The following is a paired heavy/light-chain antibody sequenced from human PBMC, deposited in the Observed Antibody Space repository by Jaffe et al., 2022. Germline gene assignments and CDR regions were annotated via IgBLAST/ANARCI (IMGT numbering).Light chain of an antibody. CDR2: AAS. J-gene: IGKJ1*01. CDR1: QSISSY. Sequence: DIQMTQSPSSLSASVGDRVTITCRASQSISSYLNWYQQKPGKAPKLLIYAASSLQSGVPSRFSGSGSGTDFTLTISSLQPEDFATYYCQQSYSTFWTFGQGTKVEIK. CDR3: QQSYSTFWT. V-gene: IGKV1-39*01.
Heavy chain of an antibody. CDR1: GFTFGDYA. Sequence: EVQLVESGGGLVQPGRSLRLSCTASGFTFGDYAMSWVRQAPGKGLEWVGFIRSKAYGGTTEYAASVKGRFTISRDDSKSIAYLQMNSLKTEDTAVYYCTRVSGGDGYNFGLNYYYYMDVWGKGTTVTVSS. V-gene: IGHV3-49*04. D-gene: IGHD5-12*01. CDR2: IRSKAYGGTT. CDR3: TRVSGGDGYNFGLNYYYYMDV. J-gene: IGHJ6*03.